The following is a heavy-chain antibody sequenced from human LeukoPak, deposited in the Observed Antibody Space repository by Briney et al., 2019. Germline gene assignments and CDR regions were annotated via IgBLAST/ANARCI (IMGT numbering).Heavy chain of an antibody. Sequence: PSQTLALTCTVSGDSIINSGNYWSWIRQPPGKGLEWIGSIYYGGSTYYNPSLKSRVTISVDTSKNQFSLKLSSVTAADTAVYYCARRDIVVVPAAIEDYFDYWGQGTLVTVSS. D-gene: IGHD2-2*01. CDR2: IYYGGST. J-gene: IGHJ4*02. V-gene: IGHV4-39*01. CDR1: GDSIINSGNY. CDR3: ARRDIVVVPAAIEDYFDY.